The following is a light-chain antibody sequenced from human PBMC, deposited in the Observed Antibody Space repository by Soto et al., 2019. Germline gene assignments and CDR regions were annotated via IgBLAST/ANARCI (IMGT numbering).Light chain of an antibody. CDR1: QSVSSN. CDR2: GTS. J-gene: IGKJ4*01. Sequence: EIVMTQSPATLSVSPGERATLSCRASQSVSSNLAWYQQKPGQAPRLLIYGTSSRVTGIPARFSGSGSGTEFTLTISSLQSEDFAVYYCQQYNRALTFGGGTKVEIK. V-gene: IGKV3-15*01. CDR3: QQYNRALT.